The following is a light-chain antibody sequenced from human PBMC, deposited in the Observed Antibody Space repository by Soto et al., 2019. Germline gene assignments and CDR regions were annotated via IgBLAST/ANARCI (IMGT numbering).Light chain of an antibody. V-gene: IGLV2-14*03. J-gene: IGLJ2*01. CDR2: DVN. Sequence: QSVLTQPASVSGSPGQSITISCTGTSSDFGSYPYVSWYQQHPGKAPKLMIYDVNSRPSGVSNRFSGCKSGNTASLSISGLQAEDEADYYCGSYTTSSTVVFGGGTQLTVL. CDR3: GSYTTSSTVV. CDR1: SSDFGSYPY.